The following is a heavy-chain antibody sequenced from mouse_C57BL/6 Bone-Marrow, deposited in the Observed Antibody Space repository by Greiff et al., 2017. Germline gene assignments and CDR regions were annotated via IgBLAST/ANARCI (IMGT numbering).Heavy chain of an antibody. Sequence: EVHLVESGGDLVKPGGSLKLSCAASGFTFSSSGMSWVRQTPDRRLEWVATISSGGSFTYYPDSVKGRFPISRDNAKNTLYLQMSSVKSEDTAMYYCARHGGYPFYAMDYWGQGTSGTVSS. D-gene: IGHD2-2*01. CDR2: ISSGGSFT. CDR1: GFTFSSSG. V-gene: IGHV5-6*01. J-gene: IGHJ4*01. CDR3: ARHGGYPFYAMDY.